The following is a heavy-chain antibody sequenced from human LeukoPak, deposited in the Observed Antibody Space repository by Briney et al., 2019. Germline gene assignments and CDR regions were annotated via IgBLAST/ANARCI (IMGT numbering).Heavy chain of an antibody. J-gene: IGHJ2*01. V-gene: IGHV3-23*01. Sequence: GGSLRLSCAASGFTFSSYAMSWVRQAPGKGLEWVSAISGSGGSTYYADSVKDRFTISRDNSKDTLYLRMNSLRAEDTAVYYCAKGPPQDWYFDLWGRGTLVTVSS. CDR1: GFTFSSYA. CDR2: ISGSGGST. CDR3: AKGPPQDWYFDL.